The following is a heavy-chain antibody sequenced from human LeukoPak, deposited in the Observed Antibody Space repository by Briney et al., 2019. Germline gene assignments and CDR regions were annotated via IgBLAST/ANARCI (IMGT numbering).Heavy chain of an antibody. V-gene: IGHV3-9*03. CDR2: ISWNSGSI. CDR1: GFTFDDYA. CDR3: AKGHRSSSSSPKGDYFDY. D-gene: IGHD6-6*01. J-gene: IGHJ4*02. Sequence: GGSLRLSCAASGFTFDDYAMHWVRQAPGKGLEWVSGISWNSGSIGYADSVKGRFTISRDNAKNSLYLQMNSLRAEDMALYYCAKGHRSSSSSPKGDYFDYWGQGTLVTVSS.